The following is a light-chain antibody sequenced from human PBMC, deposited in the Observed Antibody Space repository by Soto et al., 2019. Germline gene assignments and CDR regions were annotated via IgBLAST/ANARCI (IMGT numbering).Light chain of an antibody. V-gene: IGLV1-44*01. Sequence: QSVLTQPPSASGTPGQRVTISCSGSSSNIGSNAVNWYQQLPGTAPKLLIYSNNQRPSGVPDRFSGSKSGTSASLAISRLQSEDEADYYCAAWDGSLNGHVFGTGTKVTVL. CDR1: SSNIGSNA. J-gene: IGLJ1*01. CDR3: AAWDGSLNGHV. CDR2: SNN.